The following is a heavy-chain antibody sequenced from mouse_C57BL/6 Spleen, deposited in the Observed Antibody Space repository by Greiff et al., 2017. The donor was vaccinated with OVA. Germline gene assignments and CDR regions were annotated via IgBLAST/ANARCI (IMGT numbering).Heavy chain of an antibody. Sequence: EVQLVESGGGLVKPGGSLKLSCAASGFTFSDYGMHWVRQAPEKGLEWVAYISSGSSTIYYADTVKGRFTISRDNAKNTLFLQMTSLRSEDTAMYYCAINYGSNLDYWGQGTTLTVSS. CDR3: AINYGSNLDY. D-gene: IGHD1-1*01. J-gene: IGHJ2*01. CDR1: GFTFSDYG. CDR2: ISSGSSTI. V-gene: IGHV5-17*01.